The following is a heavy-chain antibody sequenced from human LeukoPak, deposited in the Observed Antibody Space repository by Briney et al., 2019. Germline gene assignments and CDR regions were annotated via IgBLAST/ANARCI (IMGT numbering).Heavy chain of an antibody. Sequence: GGSLRLSCAASGFTLSSYSMNWVRQAPGKGLEWVSSISRSSAYIYYADSVKGRFTISRDNSKNTLYLQMNSLRAEDTAVYYCAVQRTLWQQVLDHWGQGTLVTVSS. D-gene: IGHD6-13*01. J-gene: IGHJ4*02. V-gene: IGHV3-21*04. CDR2: ISRSSAYI. CDR3: AVQRTLWQQVLDH. CDR1: GFTLSSYS.